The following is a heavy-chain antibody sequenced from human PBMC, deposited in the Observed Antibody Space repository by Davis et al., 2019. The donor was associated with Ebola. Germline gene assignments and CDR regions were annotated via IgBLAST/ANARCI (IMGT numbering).Heavy chain of an antibody. J-gene: IGHJ4*02. CDR2: IYHSGST. D-gene: IGHD3-22*01. Sequence: MPSETLSLTCAVSGGSISSSNWWSWVRQPPGKGLEWIGEIYHSGSTNYNPSLKSRVTISVDTSKNQFSLKLSSVTAADTAVYYCARHPPNYYDTNFDYWGQGTLVTVSS. V-gene: IGHV4-4*02. CDR3: ARHPPNYYDTNFDY. CDR1: GGSISSSNW.